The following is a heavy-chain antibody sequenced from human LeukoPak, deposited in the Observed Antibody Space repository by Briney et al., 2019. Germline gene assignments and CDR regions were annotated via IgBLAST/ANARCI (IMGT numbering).Heavy chain of an antibody. CDR2: ISSSSSYI. CDR1: GFAFSSYS. D-gene: IGHD5-18*01. V-gene: IGHV3-21*01. CDR3: ARADWDTAMIDY. J-gene: IGHJ4*02. Sequence: GGTLRLSCAASGFAFSSYSMNWVRQAPGKGLEWVSSISSSSSYIYYADSVKGRFTISRDNAKNSLYLQMNSLRAEDTAVYYCARADWDTAMIDYWGQGTLVTVSS.